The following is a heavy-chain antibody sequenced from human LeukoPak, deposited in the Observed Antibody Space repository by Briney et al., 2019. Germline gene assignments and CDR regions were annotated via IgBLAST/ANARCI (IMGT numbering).Heavy chain of an antibody. CDR3: ARLSRGNLRYFDWLPDY. D-gene: IGHD3-9*01. J-gene: IGHJ4*02. Sequence: PSETLSLTCTVSGGSISGSSYYWGWIRQPPGKGLEWIGSIYYSGSTYYNPSLKSRVTISVDTSKNQFSLKLSSVTAADTAVYYCARLSRGNLRYFDWLPDYWGQGTLVTVSS. CDR1: GGSISGSSYY. V-gene: IGHV4-39*07. CDR2: IYYSGST.